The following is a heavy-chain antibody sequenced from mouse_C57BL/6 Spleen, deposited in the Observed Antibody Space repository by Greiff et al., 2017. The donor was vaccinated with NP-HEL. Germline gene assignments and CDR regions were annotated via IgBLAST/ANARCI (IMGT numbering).Heavy chain of an antibody. J-gene: IGHJ2*01. CDR2: ISSGSSTI. D-gene: IGHD3-2*02. V-gene: IGHV5-17*01. CDR3: AARLLPFY. Sequence: EVKLMQSGGGLVKPGGSLKLSCAASGFTFSDYGMHWVRQAPEKGLEWVAYISSGSSTIYSAVTVKGRFTISRDNAKNTLFLQMTSLRSEDTAMYYCAARLLPFYWGEGTTLTVSS. CDR1: GFTFSDYG.